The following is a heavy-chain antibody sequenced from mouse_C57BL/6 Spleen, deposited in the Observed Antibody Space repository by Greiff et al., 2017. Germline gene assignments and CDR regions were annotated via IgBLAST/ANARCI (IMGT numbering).Heavy chain of an antibody. J-gene: IGHJ2*01. CDR2: ISGGGGNT. CDR1: GFTFSSYT. Sequence: DVQLLQSGGGLVKPGGSLKLSCAASGFTFSSYTMSWVRQTPGKRLEWVATISGGGGNTYYPDSVKGRFTISRDNAKSTLYLQMSSLWSEDAALYYGARHNFDYWGQGTTLTVSS. CDR3: ARHNFDY. V-gene: IGHV5-9*01.